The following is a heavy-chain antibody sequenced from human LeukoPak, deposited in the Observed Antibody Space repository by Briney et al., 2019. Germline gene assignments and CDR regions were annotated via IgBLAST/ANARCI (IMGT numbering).Heavy chain of an antibody. CDR2: IYSGGST. CDR3: ARVQWKDDSSGYYPTGFDY. V-gene: IGHV3-53*01. CDR1: GFTVSSNY. D-gene: IGHD3-22*01. J-gene: IGHJ4*02. Sequence: GGSLRLSCAASGFTVSSNYMSWVRQAPGKGLEWVSVIYSGGSTYYADSVKGRFTISRDNSKNTLYLQMNSLRAEDTAVYYCARVQWKDDSSGYYPTGFDYWGQGTLVTVSS.